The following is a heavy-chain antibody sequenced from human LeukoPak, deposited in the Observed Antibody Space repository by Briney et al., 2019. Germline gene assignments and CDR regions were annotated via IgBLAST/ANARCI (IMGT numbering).Heavy chain of an antibody. CDR2: ISTSGGMT. J-gene: IGHJ4*02. V-gene: IGHV3-23*01. CDR3: ARGWSGTYPIDY. CDR1: GFSFSGYA. D-gene: IGHD1-26*01. Sequence: GGSLRLSCAASGFSFSGYAMSWVRQAPGKGLEWVSGISTSGGMTFSADAVRGRFTISRDNSKNTLYLQMNSLRAEDTAVYYCARGWSGTYPIDYWGQGTLVTVSS.